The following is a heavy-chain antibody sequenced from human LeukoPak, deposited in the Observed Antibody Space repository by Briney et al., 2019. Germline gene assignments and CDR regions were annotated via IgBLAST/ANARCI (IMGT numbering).Heavy chain of an antibody. CDR1: GYTFTSYG. CDR2: ISAYNGNT. D-gene: IGHD3-9*01. CDR3: ARYRSGGDDILTGYYRADWFDP. J-gene: IGHJ5*02. V-gene: IGHV1-18*04. Sequence: ASVKVSCKASGYTFTSYGISWVRQAPGQGLEWMGWISAYNGNTNYAQKLQGRVTMTTDTSTSTAYMELRSLRSDDTAVYHCARYRSGGDDILTGYYRADWFDPWGQGTLVTVSS.